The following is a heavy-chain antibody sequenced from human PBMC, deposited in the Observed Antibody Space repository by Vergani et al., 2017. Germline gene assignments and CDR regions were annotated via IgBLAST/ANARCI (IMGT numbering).Heavy chain of an antibody. CDR2: INPNRCGT. Sequence: QVQMVQSGAEVKKPGASVKVSCKASGYTFTDYFMHWVRQAPGQGLEWMGWINPNRCGTNYAQKFQGRVTMTRDTSISTAYIELSNLRSDDTAVYYCERVGTSPNRDYFDDWGQGTLVTVSS. V-gene: IGHV1-2*02. CDR3: ERVGTSPNRDYFDD. J-gene: IGHJ4*02. CDR1: GYTFTDYF. D-gene: IGHD2-2*01.